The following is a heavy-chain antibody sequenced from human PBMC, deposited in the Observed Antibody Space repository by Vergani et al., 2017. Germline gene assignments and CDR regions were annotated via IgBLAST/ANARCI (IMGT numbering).Heavy chain of an antibody. CDR2: MNPNSGNT. V-gene: IGHV1-8*03. CDR3: AREDCSSTSCHYYFDY. Sequence: QVQLVQSGAEVKKPGASVKVSCKASGYTFTSYDINWVRQATGQGLEWMGWMNPNSGNTGYAQKFQGRVTITRNTSISTAYMELSSLRSGDTAVYYCAREDCSSTSCHYYFDYWGQGTLVTVSS. D-gene: IGHD2-2*01. CDR1: GYTFTSYD. J-gene: IGHJ4*02.